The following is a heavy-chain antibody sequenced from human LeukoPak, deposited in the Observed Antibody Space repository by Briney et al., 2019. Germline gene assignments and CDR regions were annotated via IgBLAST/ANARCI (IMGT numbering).Heavy chain of an antibody. V-gene: IGHV3-23*01. D-gene: IGHD5-18*01. CDR3: AKDWRRGYSYGFDY. J-gene: IGHJ4*02. Sequence: GGPLRLSCAASGFTFSSYVMSWVRQAPGKGLXXXXAISGSGGSTYYADSVKGRFTISRDNSKNTLYLQMNSLRAEDTAVYYCAKDWRRGYSYGFDYWGQGTLVTVSS. CDR2: ISGSGGST. CDR1: GFTFSSYV.